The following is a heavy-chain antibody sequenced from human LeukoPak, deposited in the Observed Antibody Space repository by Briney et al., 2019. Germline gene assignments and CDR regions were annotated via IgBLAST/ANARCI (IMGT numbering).Heavy chain of an antibody. Sequence: GGSLRLSCEASGFAFSRFAMTWVRQAPGKGLEWVSTIGGLGESTNYADSVKGRFTISRDNSKNTLYLQMNNLRAEDTAVYYCAKDRDIILTGHGMDVWGQGTTVTVSS. V-gene: IGHV3-23*01. D-gene: IGHD3-9*01. CDR3: AKDRDIILTGHGMDV. CDR2: IGGLGEST. CDR1: GFAFSRFA. J-gene: IGHJ6*02.